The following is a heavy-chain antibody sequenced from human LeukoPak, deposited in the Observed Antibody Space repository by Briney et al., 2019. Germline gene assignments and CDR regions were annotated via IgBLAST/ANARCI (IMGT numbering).Heavy chain of an antibody. D-gene: IGHD6-19*01. Sequence: GGSLRLSCAASGFTFSSYGMHWVRQAPGKGLEWVAVISYDGSNKYYADSVKGRFTISRDNSKNTLYLQINCLRAEDTPMHYCARVLLPQRWLEQFDSWGQGTLVTVSS. J-gene: IGHJ4*02. CDR2: ISYDGSNK. CDR1: GFTFSSYG. V-gene: IGHV3-30*03. CDR3: ARVLLPQRWLEQFDS.